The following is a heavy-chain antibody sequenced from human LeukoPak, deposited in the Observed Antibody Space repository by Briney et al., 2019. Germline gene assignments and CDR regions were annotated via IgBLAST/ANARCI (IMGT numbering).Heavy chain of an antibody. Sequence: GGSLRLSCAASGFTFSSYSMNWVRQAPGKGLEWVSSISSSSSYIYYADSVKGRFTISRDNAKNSLYLQMNSLRAEDTAVYYCAREWLGQDYDYVWGSYRPRGYYYYGMDVWGQGTTVTVSS. D-gene: IGHD3-16*02. CDR3: AREWLGQDYDYVWGSYRPRGYYYYGMDV. J-gene: IGHJ6*02. CDR1: GFTFSSYS. CDR2: ISSSSSYI. V-gene: IGHV3-21*01.